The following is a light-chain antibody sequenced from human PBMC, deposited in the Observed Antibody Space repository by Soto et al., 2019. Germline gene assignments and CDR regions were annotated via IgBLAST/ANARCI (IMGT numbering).Light chain of an antibody. CDR1: ETVNSN. Sequence: EVLMTQSPATLSVSPGERATLSCRASETVNSNLAWYQQKPGQAPRLLIYGASTRATGIPVKFGGSGSGTEFILTISTLQSEDFAVYYCQQYNKWPGTFGQGTKVDIK. CDR3: QQYNKWPGT. J-gene: IGKJ1*01. V-gene: IGKV3-15*01. CDR2: GAS.